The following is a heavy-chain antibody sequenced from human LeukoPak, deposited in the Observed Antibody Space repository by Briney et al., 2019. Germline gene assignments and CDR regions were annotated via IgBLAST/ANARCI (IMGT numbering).Heavy chain of an antibody. Sequence: ASVEVSCKASGYSFTSYYIHWVRQAPGQGLEWMGIINPSGGSTSYVPKFQGRVTMTRDTSTSTVYMELSSLRSEDTAVYYCARDIYTSGSLGYWGQGTLVTVSS. J-gene: IGHJ4*02. CDR3: ARDIYTSGSLGY. CDR1: GYSFTSYY. CDR2: INPSGGST. V-gene: IGHV1-46*01. D-gene: IGHD3-10*01.